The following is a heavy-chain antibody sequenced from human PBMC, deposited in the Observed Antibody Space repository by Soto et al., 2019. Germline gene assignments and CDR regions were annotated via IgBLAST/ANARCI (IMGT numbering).Heavy chain of an antibody. CDR2: IYYSGST. CDR3: ARQGPAVTTPFDY. V-gene: IGHV4-39*01. J-gene: IGHJ4*02. Sequence: QLQLQESGPGLVKPSETLSLTCTVSGGSISSSSYYWGWIRQPPGKGLEWIGSIYYSGSTYYNPSLKSRVTISVDTSKNQFSLKLSSVTAADTAVYYCARQGPAVTTPFDYWGQGTLVTVSS. CDR1: GGSISSSSYY. D-gene: IGHD4-17*01.